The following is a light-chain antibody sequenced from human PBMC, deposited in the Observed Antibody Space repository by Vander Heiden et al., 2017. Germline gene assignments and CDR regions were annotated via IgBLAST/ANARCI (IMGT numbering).Light chain of an antibody. V-gene: IGLV1-40*01. J-gene: IGLJ1*01. CDR1: SSNLGAGYD. Sequence: SALTHPPSASGAPGQRVTISCTGCSSNLGAGYDVHGYQQLPGTAPTPLIYGNSNRPSGVPDRVSGSKSGTSASLAITGLQAEDEADYYCQSYDSSLSGYVFGTGTKVTVL. CDR2: GNS. CDR3: QSYDSSLSGYV.